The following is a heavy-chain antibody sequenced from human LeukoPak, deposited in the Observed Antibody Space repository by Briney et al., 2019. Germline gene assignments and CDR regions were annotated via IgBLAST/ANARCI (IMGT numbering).Heavy chain of an antibody. Sequence: SGGSLRLSCAASGFTFSSYAMHWVRQAPGKGLEWVSAISGSGGSTYYADSVKGRFTLSRDNSKNTLYLQMNSLRAEDTAVYYCAKGSRVYCSGGSCYAIDYWGQGTLVTVSS. J-gene: IGHJ4*02. CDR3: AKGSRVYCSGGSCYAIDY. D-gene: IGHD2-15*01. CDR2: ISGSGGST. CDR1: GFTFSSYA. V-gene: IGHV3-23*01.